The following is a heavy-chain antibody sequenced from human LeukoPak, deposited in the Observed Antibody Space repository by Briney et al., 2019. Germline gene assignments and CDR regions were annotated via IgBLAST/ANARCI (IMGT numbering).Heavy chain of an antibody. Sequence: GASVKVSCKASGYTFTNYYIHWVRQAPGQGLEWMGWINPNSGGTNYAQKFQGRVTMTRDTSISTAYMDLSRLTSDDTAVYYCARDPYGGNWGGFFDYWGQGTLVTVSS. CDR1: GYTFTNYY. CDR2: INPNSGGT. V-gene: IGHV1-2*02. CDR3: ARDPYGGNWGGFFDY. J-gene: IGHJ4*02. D-gene: IGHD4-23*01.